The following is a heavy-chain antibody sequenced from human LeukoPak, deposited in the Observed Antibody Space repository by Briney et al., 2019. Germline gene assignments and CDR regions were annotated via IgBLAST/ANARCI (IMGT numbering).Heavy chain of an antibody. D-gene: IGHD3-22*01. Sequence: GGSLRLSCAASGFTFSSYAMHWVRQAPGKGLEYVSAISSNGGSTYYANSVMGRFTISRDNSKNTLYLQMGSLRAEDMAVYYCAGFDSSGYPTWGQGTLVTVSS. J-gene: IGHJ4*02. V-gene: IGHV3-64*01. CDR2: ISSNGGST. CDR3: AGFDSSGYPT. CDR1: GFTFSSYA.